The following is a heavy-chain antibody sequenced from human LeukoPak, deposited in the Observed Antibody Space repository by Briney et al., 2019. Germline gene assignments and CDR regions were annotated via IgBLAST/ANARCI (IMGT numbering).Heavy chain of an antibody. D-gene: IGHD2-2*02. J-gene: IGHJ3*02. CDR2: ISSSGSTI. V-gene: IGHV3-48*03. Sequence: PGGSLRLSCAASGFTFSSYEMNWVRQAPGKGLEWVSYISSSGSTIYYADSVKGRFTISRDNAKNSLYLQMNSLRAEDTAVYYCEREHTRGDAFDIWGQGTMVTVSS. CDR1: GFTFSSYE. CDR3: EREHTRGDAFDI.